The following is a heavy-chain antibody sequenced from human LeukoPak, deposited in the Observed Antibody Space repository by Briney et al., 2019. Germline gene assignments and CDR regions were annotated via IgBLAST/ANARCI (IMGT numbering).Heavy chain of an antibody. D-gene: IGHD2-21*02. CDR1: GFTFSSYA. J-gene: IGHJ5*02. CDR2: ISGSGGST. V-gene: IGHV3-23*01. Sequence: GGSLRLSCAASGFTFSSYAMGWVRQAPGKGLEWVSAISGSGGSTYYADSVKGRFTISRDNSKNTLYLQMNSLRAEDTAVYYCAKGSGVTGRPRWFDPWGQGTLVTVSS. CDR3: AKGSGVTGRPRWFDP.